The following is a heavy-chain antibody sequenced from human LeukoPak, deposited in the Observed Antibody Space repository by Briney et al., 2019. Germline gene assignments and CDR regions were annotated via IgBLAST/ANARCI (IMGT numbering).Heavy chain of an antibody. Sequence: SETLSLTCTVSGGSISSSSYYWGWIRQPPGKGLEWIGSIYYSGSTYYNPSLKSRVTISVDTSKNQFSLKLSSVTAADTAVYYCARGPPPDFDYWGRGTLVTVSS. CDR3: ARGPPPDFDY. CDR2: IYYSGST. CDR1: GGSISSSSYY. V-gene: IGHV4-39*07. J-gene: IGHJ4*02.